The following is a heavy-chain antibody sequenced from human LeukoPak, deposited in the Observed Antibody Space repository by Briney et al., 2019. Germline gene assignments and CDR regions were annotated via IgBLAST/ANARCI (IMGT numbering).Heavy chain of an antibody. D-gene: IGHD6-13*01. J-gene: IGHJ4*02. CDR2: ISSTGGTA. V-gene: IGHV3-23*01. CDR3: ARPSQRKRIAAAGFDY. Sequence: PGGSLRLSCAASGFTFSSFGMSWVRQAPGKGLEWVSAISSTGGTAYYADSVKGRFTISRDNSKNTLYLQMNSLRAEDTAVYYCARPSQRKRIAAAGFDYWGQGTLVTVSS. CDR1: GFTFSSFG.